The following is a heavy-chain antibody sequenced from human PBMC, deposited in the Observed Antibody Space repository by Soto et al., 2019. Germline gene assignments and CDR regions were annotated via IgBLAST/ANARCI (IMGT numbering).Heavy chain of an antibody. V-gene: IGHV1-18*01. J-gene: IGHJ4*02. Sequence: ASVKVSCKASGYTFTSYGISWVRQAPGQGLEWMGWISAYNGNTNYAQKLQGRVTMTTDTSTSTAYMELRSLRSDDTAVYYCARDKGGDYVNYFDYWGQGTLVTVSS. CDR1: GYTFTSYG. D-gene: IGHD4-17*01. CDR2: ISAYNGNT. CDR3: ARDKGGDYVNYFDY.